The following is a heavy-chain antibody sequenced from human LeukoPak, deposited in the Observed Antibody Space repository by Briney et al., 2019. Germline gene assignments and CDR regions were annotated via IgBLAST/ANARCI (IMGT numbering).Heavy chain of an antibody. D-gene: IGHD3-10*01. Sequence: SETLSLTCALYGGSFNDYYWSWIRQPSGKGLEWIGEINHSGSTSYNPSLKSRVTISVDTSKNQFSLRLSSVTAADTAVYYCASLHQVRGLTVFDYWGQGALVTVSS. V-gene: IGHV4-34*01. CDR3: ASLHQVRGLTVFDY. CDR2: INHSGST. CDR1: GGSFNDYY. J-gene: IGHJ4*02.